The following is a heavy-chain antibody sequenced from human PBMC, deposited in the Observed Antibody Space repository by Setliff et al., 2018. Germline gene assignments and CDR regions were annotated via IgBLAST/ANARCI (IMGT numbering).Heavy chain of an antibody. CDR1: GGSISSSNW. CDR3: ARLRGAFDY. V-gene: IGHV4-61*01. J-gene: IGHJ4*02. D-gene: IGHD3-16*01. Sequence: PSETLSLTCSVSGGSISSSNWWSWIRQPPGKRLEWIGYIYYSGSTNYNPSLESRVTISVDTSKNQFSLRLNSATAADTAVYYCARLRGAFDYWGQGTLVTVSS. CDR2: IYYSGST.